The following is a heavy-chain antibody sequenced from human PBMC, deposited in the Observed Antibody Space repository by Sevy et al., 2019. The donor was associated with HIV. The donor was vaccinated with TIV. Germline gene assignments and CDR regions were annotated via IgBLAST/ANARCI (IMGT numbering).Heavy chain of an antibody. D-gene: IGHD2-2*01. CDR2: IYNNIGST. CDR3: ARGAVVIGTTATPVLDF. Sequence: SETLSLTCSVSDDSINSYYWSWIRQPPGKGLEWIGYIYNNIGSTSYNPSLTSRVTISLDTSKNQFSLKLTSVTAADTAVYYCARGAVVIGTTATPVLDFWGLGSLVTVSS. CDR1: DDSINSYY. V-gene: IGHV4-59*08. J-gene: IGHJ4*02.